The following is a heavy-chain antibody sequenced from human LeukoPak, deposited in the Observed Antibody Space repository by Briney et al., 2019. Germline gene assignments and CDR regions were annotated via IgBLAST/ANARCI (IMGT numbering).Heavy chain of an antibody. CDR2: IYYSGST. V-gene: IGHV4-39*07. J-gene: IGHJ6*02. Sequence: SETLSLTCTVSGGSISSSSYYWGWIRQPPGKGLEWIGSIYYSGSTYYNPSLKSRVTISVDTSKNQFSLKLSSVTAADTAVYYCACSLRASDFYYYYGMDVWGRGTTVTVSS. D-gene: IGHD6-13*01. CDR3: ACSLRASDFYYYYGMDV. CDR1: GGSISSSSYY.